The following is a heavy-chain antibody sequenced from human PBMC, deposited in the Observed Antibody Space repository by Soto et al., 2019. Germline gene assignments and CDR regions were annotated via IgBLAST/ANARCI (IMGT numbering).Heavy chain of an antibody. CDR2: IIPIFGTA. Sequence: QVHLVQSGAEVKKPGSSVKVSCKAFGGTFSTYAISWVRQAPGQGLEWMGGIIPIFGTANYAQKFQGRVTITADVSTSTAYMQLSGLRSEDSAVYYCARGSAPVATPYYFDYWGQGTLVTVSS. CDR1: GGTFSTYA. V-gene: IGHV1-69*01. CDR3: ARGSAPVATPYYFDY. J-gene: IGHJ4*02.